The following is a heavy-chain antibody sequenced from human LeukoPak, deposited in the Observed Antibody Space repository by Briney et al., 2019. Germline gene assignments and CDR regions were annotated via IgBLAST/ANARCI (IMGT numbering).Heavy chain of an antibody. J-gene: IGHJ4*02. V-gene: IGHV3-21*01. D-gene: IGHD5-18*01. CDR2: ISSSSYI. Sequence: GGSLRLSCAASGFTFCSYSMNWVHQAPGKGLECVSAISSSSYIYYADSVKGRFTISRDNAKNSLYLQMNSLRAEDTAVYYCARTLGGYSYGYVGYYFDYWGQGTLVTVSS. CDR3: ARTLGGYSYGYVGYYFDY. CDR1: GFTFCSYS.